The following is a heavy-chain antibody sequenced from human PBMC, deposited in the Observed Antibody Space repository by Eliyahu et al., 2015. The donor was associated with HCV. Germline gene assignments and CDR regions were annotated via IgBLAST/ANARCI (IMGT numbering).Heavy chain of an antibody. CDR2: IWYDGSNK. J-gene: IGHJ4*02. D-gene: IGHD3-22*01. CDR1: GFTFSSYG. V-gene: IGHV3-33*08. Sequence: QVQLVESGGGVVQPGRSLRLSCAAXGFTFSSYGMHWVRQAPGKGLEWVAVIWYDGSNKYYADSVKGRFTISRDNSKNTLYLQMNSLRAEDTAVYYCARDRGYYDSSGYPDYWGQGTLVTVSS. CDR3: ARDRGYYDSSGYPDY.